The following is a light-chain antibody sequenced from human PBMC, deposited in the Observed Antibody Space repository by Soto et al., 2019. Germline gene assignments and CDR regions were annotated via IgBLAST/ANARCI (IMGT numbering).Light chain of an antibody. CDR2: AAS. CDR1: QTISNY. Sequence: DIQMTQSPSSLSASLGDRFTITCRAIQTISNYLNWYQQKSGRAPELLVYAASNLQSGVPSRFTGSGSGTHFTLTISSLQPEDFATYSCQQSNSITWTFGQGTKVDIK. J-gene: IGKJ1*01. CDR3: QQSNSITWT. V-gene: IGKV1-39*01.